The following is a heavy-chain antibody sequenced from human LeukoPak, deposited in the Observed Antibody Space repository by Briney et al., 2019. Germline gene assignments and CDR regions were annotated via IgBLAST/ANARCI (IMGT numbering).Heavy chain of an antibody. Sequence: GASVKVSCKASGGTFSSYAISWVRQAPGQGLEWMGGIIPIFGTANYAQKFQGRVTITADESTCTAYMELSSLRSEDTAVYYCARAHDYSNSRFDYWGQGTLVTVSS. V-gene: IGHV1-69*13. CDR2: IIPIFGTA. CDR1: GGTFSSYA. D-gene: IGHD4-11*01. J-gene: IGHJ4*02. CDR3: ARAHDYSNSRFDY.